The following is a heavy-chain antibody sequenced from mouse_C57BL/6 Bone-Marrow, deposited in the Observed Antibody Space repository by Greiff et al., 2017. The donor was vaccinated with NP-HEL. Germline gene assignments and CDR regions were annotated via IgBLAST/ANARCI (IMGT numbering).Heavy chain of an antibody. CDR3: ARLFTTVVEDAMDY. Sequence: VQLQQSGAELARPGASVKLSCKASGYTFTSYGISWVKQRTGQGLEWIGEIYPRSGNHYYNEQFKGKATLTADKSSSTAYMELRSLTSEDSAVYFCARLFTTVVEDAMDYWGQGTSVTVSS. CDR2: IYPRSGNH. D-gene: IGHD1-1*01. CDR1: GYTFTSYG. V-gene: IGHV1-81*01. J-gene: IGHJ4*01.